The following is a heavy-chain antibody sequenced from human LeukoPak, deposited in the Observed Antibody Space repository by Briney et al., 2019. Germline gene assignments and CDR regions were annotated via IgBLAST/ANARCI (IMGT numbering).Heavy chain of an antibody. CDR1: GFTFSSYA. CDR3: AKGLVELLWFWELSWFDP. Sequence: GGSLRLSCAASGFTFSSYAMSWVRQAPGKGLEWVSAIGGSGGSTYYADSVKGRFTISRDNSKNTLYLQMNSLRAEDTAVYYCAKGLVELLWFWELSWFDPWGQGTLVTVSS. V-gene: IGHV3-23*01. CDR2: IGGSGGST. J-gene: IGHJ5*02. D-gene: IGHD3-10*01.